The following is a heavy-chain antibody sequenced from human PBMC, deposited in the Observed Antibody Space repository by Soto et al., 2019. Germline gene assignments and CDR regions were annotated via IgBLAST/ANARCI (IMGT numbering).Heavy chain of an antibody. D-gene: IGHD3-22*01. J-gene: IGHJ5*01. CDR3: AKGEALYSSHPWDS. CDR1: GFTFSTYW. V-gene: IGHV3-74*01. CDR2: IHFDGSTT. Sequence: GESLKISCAASGFTFSTYWMHWVRQVPGKGLVWVSRIHFDGSTTHYADSVKGRFTISRDNSKDTLYLQMNGLRVEDTAIYYCAKGEALYSSHPWDSWGHGTLVTVSS.